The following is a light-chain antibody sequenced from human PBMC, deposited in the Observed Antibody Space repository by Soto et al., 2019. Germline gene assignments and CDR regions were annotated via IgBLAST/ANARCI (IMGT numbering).Light chain of an antibody. V-gene: IGKV1-5*01. Sequence: DIQMTQSPSTLSASVGDRVTITCRASQSISSWLAWYQQKPGKAPKLLIYDASSLESGVPSRFSGSGSGTEFTLTISSLRPDDVATYYCQQYNSYSRTFGQGTKVEIK. J-gene: IGKJ1*01. CDR2: DAS. CDR3: QQYNSYSRT. CDR1: QSISSW.